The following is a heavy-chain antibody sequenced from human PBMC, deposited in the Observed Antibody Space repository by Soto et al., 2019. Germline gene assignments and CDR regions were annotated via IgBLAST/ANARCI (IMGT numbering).Heavy chain of an antibody. CDR2: IYPGDSDT. D-gene: IGHD6-19*01. V-gene: IGHV5-51*01. CDR3: ARRGAVAPSDAFDI. J-gene: IGHJ3*02. Sequence: PGESLKISCEGSGYSFSTYWIHWVRQLPGKGLEWVGVIYPGDSDTRYSPSFQGQVTISADKSISTAYLQWSSLKASDTAMYYCARRGAVAPSDAFDIWGQGTVVTVS. CDR1: GYSFSTYW.